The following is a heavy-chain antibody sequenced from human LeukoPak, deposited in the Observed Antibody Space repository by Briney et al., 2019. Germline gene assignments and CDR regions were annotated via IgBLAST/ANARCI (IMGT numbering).Heavy chain of an antibody. V-gene: IGHV3-21*01. D-gene: IGHD1-14*01. CDR2: ISSSSSYI. CDR1: GFTFSSYS. J-gene: IGHJ4*02. Sequence: PGGSLRLSCAASGFTFSSYSMNWVRQAPGKGLEWVSSISSSSSYIYYADSVKGRLTISRDNAKNSLYLQMNSLRAEDTAVYYCARWQSPDSEGFDYWGQGTLVTVSS. CDR3: ARWQSPDSEGFDY.